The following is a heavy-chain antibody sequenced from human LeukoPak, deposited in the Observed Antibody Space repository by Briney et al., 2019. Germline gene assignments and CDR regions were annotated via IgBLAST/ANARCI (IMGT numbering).Heavy chain of an antibody. D-gene: IGHD2-21*02. CDR1: GFTFSSYW. CDR2: IKQDGSEK. Sequence: GGSLRLSCAASGFTFSSYWMSWVRQAPGKGLEWVANIKQDGSEKYYVDSVKGRFTISRDNAKNSLYLQMNSLRAEDTAVYYCARDTSPLAYCCADCYVDYWGQGTLVTVSS. CDR3: ARDTSPLAYCCADCYVDY. V-gene: IGHV3-7*01. J-gene: IGHJ4*02.